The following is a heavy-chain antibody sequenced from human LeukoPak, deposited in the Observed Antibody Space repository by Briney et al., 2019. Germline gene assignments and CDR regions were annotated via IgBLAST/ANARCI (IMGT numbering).Heavy chain of an antibody. V-gene: IGHV5-10-1*04. Sequence: GESLKISCKGSGYSFSSYWINWVRQMPGKGLEWMGRIDPSDSYTNYNPSFQGQVTISVDKSISTAYLQWSSLKASDTAMYYCARYGTNSGRFDYWGQGTLVTVSS. J-gene: IGHJ4*02. CDR3: ARYGTNSGRFDY. CDR2: IDPSDSYT. D-gene: IGHD1-1*01. CDR1: GYSFSSYW.